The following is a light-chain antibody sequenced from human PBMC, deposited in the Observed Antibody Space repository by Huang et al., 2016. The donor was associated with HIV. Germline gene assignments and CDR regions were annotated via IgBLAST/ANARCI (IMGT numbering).Light chain of an antibody. J-gene: IGKJ1*01. V-gene: IGKV1-27*01. CDR3: QKYNSAPQT. CDR1: QGISNY. Sequence: DIQMTQSPSSLSASVGDRVTITCRASQGISNYLAWYQQRPGKVPKLLIYAASTLQLGVPSRFSGSGSWTEFTLTISSLQPEDVATYYCQKYNSAPQTFGQGTKVEIK. CDR2: AAS.